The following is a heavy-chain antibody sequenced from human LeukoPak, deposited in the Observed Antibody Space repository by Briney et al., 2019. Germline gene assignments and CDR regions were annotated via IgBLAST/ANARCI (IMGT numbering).Heavy chain of an antibody. CDR1: GGSFSGYY. J-gene: IGHJ5*02. V-gene: IGHV4-34*01. CDR2: INHSGST. D-gene: IGHD5-12*01. CDR3: ARRYSGYSRWFDP. Sequence: SETLSLTCAVYGGSFSGYYWSWIRQPPGKGLEWIGEINHSGSTSYNPSLKSRVTISVDTSKNQFSLKLSSVTAADTAVYYCARRYSGYSRWFDPWGQGTLVTVSS.